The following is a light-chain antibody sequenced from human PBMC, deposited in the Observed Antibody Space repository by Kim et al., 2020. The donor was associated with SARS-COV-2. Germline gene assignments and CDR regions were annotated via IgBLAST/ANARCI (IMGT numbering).Light chain of an antibody. J-gene: IGKJ2*01. CDR1: QSVLYSSNNQNY. Sequence: KANINCKSSQSVLYSSNNQNYLAWYQQKPGQPPKLLIYWASTREYGVPDRFSGSGSGTDFTLTISSLQAEDVAVYYCQQYYSMPYTFGQGTKLEI. CDR2: WAS. CDR3: QQYYSMPYT. V-gene: IGKV4-1*01.